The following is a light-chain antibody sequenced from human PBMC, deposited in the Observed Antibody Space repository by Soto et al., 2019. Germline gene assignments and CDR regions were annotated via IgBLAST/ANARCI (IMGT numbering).Light chain of an antibody. CDR3: QQRSNWPLT. CDR1: QSVSNR. J-gene: IGKJ4*01. Sequence: EIVLAQSPATLSLSPGERATLSCRASQSVSNRLAWYQQRPGQTPRLLIYDASNRATGIPARFSGSWSGTDFTLTISSLESEDFAIYYCQQRSNWPLTFGGGTKVEIK. V-gene: IGKV3-11*01. CDR2: DAS.